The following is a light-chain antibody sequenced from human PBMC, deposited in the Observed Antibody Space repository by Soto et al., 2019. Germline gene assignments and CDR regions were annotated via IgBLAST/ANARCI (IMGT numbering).Light chain of an antibody. Sequence: DIPMTQSPTSLPASVGDTITITCRASQNICSYLNWYQQKPGKAPDLLIYATSILQTGVPSRFSGSGTGTDFTLTINGLHPEDFATYFCQQGYTTRWTFGQGTKVEVK. CDR3: QQGYTTRWT. J-gene: IGKJ1*01. CDR2: ATS. V-gene: IGKV1-39*01. CDR1: QNICSY.